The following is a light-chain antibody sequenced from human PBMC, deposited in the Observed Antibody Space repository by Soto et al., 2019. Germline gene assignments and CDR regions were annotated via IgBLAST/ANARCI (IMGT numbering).Light chain of an antibody. CDR3: QSYDSSLSAPV. V-gene: IGLV1-40*01. CDR2: GNS. CDR1: SSNIGAGYD. J-gene: IGLJ1*01. Sequence: QSVLTQPPSVSGAPGQRVTISCTGSSSNIGAGYDVHWYQQLPGTAPKLLIYGNSNRPSGVPDRFSGSKSGTSASLAITGLQADDDADYYCQSYDSSLSAPVFGTGTKVTVL.